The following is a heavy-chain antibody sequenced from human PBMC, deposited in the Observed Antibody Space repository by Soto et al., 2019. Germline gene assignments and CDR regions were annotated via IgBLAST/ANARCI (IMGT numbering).Heavy chain of an antibody. J-gene: IGHJ4*02. CDR3: ATSYGSGYRAFDY. D-gene: IGHD3-10*01. CDR2: VNPILSMS. Sequence: QVQLVQSGAEVKRPGSSVKVSCKASRDTFSFYSINWVSQAPGLGLEWMGRVNPILSMSNYAQRFQGRVTMTADKSTSTAYMELSGLRSEDTAMYYCATSYGSGYRAFDYWGQGALVTVSS. CDR1: RDTFSFYS. V-gene: IGHV1-69*04.